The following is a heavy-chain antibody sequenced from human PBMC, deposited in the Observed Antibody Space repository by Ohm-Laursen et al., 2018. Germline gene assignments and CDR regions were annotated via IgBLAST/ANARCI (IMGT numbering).Heavy chain of an antibody. CDR3: AKARSGYYYGYFDY. V-gene: IGHV3-23*01. Sequence: GSLRLSCTASGFTSSSNALSWVRRAPGKGLEWVSAISGSGINTYYADSVKGRFTISRDNSKNTLYLQMNSLRAEDTAVYYCAKARSGYYYGYFDYWGQGTLVTVSS. D-gene: IGHD3-22*01. CDR1: GFTSSSNA. CDR2: ISGSGINT. J-gene: IGHJ4*02.